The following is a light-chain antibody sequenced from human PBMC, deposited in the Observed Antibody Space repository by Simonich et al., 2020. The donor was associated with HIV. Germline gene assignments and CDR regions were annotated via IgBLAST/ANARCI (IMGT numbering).Light chain of an antibody. J-gene: IGKJ4*01. CDR1: QSVLYSSNNKNY. Sequence: DIVMTQYPDSLAVSLGERATIHCKSSQSVLYSSNNKNYLAWYKQKPGQPPKLLIYWASTRESGVPDRFSASGSGTDFTLTISSLQAEDVAVYYCQQYYSTLTFGGGTKVEIK. CDR2: WAS. V-gene: IGKV4-1*01. CDR3: QQYYSTLT.